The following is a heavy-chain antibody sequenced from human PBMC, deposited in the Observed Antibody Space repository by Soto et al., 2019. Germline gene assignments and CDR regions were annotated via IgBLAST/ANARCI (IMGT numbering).Heavy chain of an antibody. D-gene: IGHD5-18*01. CDR2: ISWDGGST. CDR1: GFTFDDYT. Sequence: GGSLRLSCAASGFTFDDYTMHWVRQAPGKGLEWVSLISWDGGSTYYADSVKGRFTISRDNSKNSLYLQMNSLRTEDTALYYCAKDIEQHEGWFDPWGQGTLVTVSS. CDR3: AKDIEQHEGWFDP. V-gene: IGHV3-43*01. J-gene: IGHJ5*02.